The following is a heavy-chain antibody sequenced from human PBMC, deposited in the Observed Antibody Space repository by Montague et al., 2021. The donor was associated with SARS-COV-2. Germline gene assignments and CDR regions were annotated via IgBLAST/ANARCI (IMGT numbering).Heavy chain of an antibody. CDR1: GFSLSTSGMC. D-gene: IGHD6-13*01. CDR2: IDWDDDK. CDR3: ARIFDSSWPTFDY. J-gene: IGHJ4*02. Sequence: LALVKPTQTLTLTCTFSGFSLSTSGMCVSWIRQPPGKALEWLALIDWDDDKYYSTSLKTRLTISKDTSKNQVVLTMTNMDPVDTTTYYCARIFDSSWPTFDYWGQGTLVTVSS. V-gene: IGHV2-70*01.